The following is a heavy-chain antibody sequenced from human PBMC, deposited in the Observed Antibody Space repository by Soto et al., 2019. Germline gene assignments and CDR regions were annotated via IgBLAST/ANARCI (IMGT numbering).Heavy chain of an antibody. CDR1: GTSFDTFA. Sequence: VQLVQSGAEVKKPGASVRLSCKASGTSFDTFAVNWVRQTPGQRPEWMGWINVGDDKTKYSEKFQGRVIVSYDTTATRANMELRALSSADTAVYYCARAKYDYIWGSYHPFDQWAQGAQVTVSS. V-gene: IGHV1-3*01. D-gene: IGHD3-16*02. CDR2: INVGDDKT. J-gene: IGHJ4*02. CDR3: ARAKYDYIWGSYHPFDQ.